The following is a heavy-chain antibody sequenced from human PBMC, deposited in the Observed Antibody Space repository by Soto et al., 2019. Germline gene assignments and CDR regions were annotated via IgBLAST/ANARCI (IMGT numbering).Heavy chain of an antibody. J-gene: IGHJ4*02. CDR1: GFTFSRYA. CDR3: ARAGVTPDFFDY. V-gene: IGHV3-23*01. CDR2: ISGSGGST. D-gene: IGHD2-21*02. Sequence: PGGSLRLSCAASGFTFSRYALSWVRQAPGKGLEWVSAISGSGGSTYYADSVKGRFTISRDNSKNTLYLQMNSLRAEDTAVYYCARAGVTPDFFDYWGQGTLVTVSS.